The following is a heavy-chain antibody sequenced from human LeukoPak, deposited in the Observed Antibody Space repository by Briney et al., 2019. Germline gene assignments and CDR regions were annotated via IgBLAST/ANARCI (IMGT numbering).Heavy chain of an antibody. J-gene: IGHJ4*02. CDR3: AKCGGGSCYSNYFDY. V-gene: IGHV3-23*01. Sequence: PGGSLRLSCAASGFTFSSYSMNWVRQAPGKGLEWVSVISGSGGSTYYADSVKGRFTISRDNSKNTLYLQMNSLRAEDTAVYYCAKCGGGSCYSNYFDYWGQGTLVTVSS. CDR1: GFTFSSYS. D-gene: IGHD2-15*01. CDR2: ISGSGGST.